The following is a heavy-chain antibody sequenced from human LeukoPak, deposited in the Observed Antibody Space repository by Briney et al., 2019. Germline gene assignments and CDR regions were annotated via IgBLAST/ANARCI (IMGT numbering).Heavy chain of an antibody. D-gene: IGHD6-19*01. V-gene: IGHV3-7*01. Sequence: GGSLRLVWAASGFTASSYWMSWVRQAPGKGLEWVANIKQDGSEKYYVDSVKGRFTISRDNANNSLYLQMNSLRAEDTAVYYCARDRGSSGWYEFDYWGQGTLVTVSS. CDR2: IKQDGSEK. CDR3: ARDRGSSGWYEFDY. CDR1: GFTASSYW. J-gene: IGHJ4*02.